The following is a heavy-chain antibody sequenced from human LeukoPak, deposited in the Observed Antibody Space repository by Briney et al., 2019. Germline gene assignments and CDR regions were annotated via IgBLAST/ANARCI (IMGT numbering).Heavy chain of an antibody. CDR2: INPNTGGT. Sequence: ASVKVSCKASGYTFIAYYIHWVRPAPGQGLEWMGWINPNTGGTNFAQRFQGRVTMTRDTSINTAYMELSSLRSDDTAMYYCAGEGAPQLSSYFDHWGQGTLVTVSS. CDR3: AGEGAPQLSSYFDH. D-gene: IGHD1-1*01. CDR1: GYTFIAYY. J-gene: IGHJ4*02. V-gene: IGHV1-2*02.